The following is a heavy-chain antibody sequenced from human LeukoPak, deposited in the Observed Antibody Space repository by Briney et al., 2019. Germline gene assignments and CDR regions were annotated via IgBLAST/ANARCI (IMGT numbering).Heavy chain of an antibody. CDR3: ARDHFRLLWFGEPGAFDI. Sequence: ASVKVSCKASGYTFTNYVINWVRQAPGQGLEWMGWISPYNGNANYAQKFQGRVTMTRDTSISTAYMELSRLRSDDTAVYYCARDHFRLLWFGEPGAFDIWGQGTMVTVSS. V-gene: IGHV1-18*01. D-gene: IGHD3-10*01. CDR2: ISPYNGNA. CDR1: GYTFTNYV. J-gene: IGHJ3*02.